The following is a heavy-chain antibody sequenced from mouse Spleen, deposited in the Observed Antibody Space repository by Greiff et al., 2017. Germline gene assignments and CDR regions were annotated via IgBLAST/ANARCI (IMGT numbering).Heavy chain of an antibody. D-gene: IGHD1-1*01. CDR3: GREYDGNSDGYLDV. CDR1: GYSITSGYY. CDR2: ISYDGSN. V-gene: IGHV3-6*01. J-gene: IGHJ1*01. Sequence: VQLMESGPGLVKPSQSLSLTCSVTGYSITSGYYWNWIRQFPGNKLEWMGYISYDGSNNYNPSLKNRISITRDTSKNQFFLKLNSVTTEDTATDYYGREYDGNSDGYLDVWGAGTTVTVSS.